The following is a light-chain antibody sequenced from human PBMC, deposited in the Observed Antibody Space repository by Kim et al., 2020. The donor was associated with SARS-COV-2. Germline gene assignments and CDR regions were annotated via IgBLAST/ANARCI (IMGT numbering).Light chain of an antibody. CDR2: GNS. CDR1: SCNIGAGYD. V-gene: IGLV1-40*01. J-gene: IGLJ1*01. Sequence: QRVTISCTGSSCNIGAGYDVNWYQQLPGTAPKLLIYGNSNRPSGVPDRFSGSKSGTSASLAITGLQAEDEADYYCQSYDSSLSGYVFGTGTKVTVL. CDR3: QSYDSSLSGYV.